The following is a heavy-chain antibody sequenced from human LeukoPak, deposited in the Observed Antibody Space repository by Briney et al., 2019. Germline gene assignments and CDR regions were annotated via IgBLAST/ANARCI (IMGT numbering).Heavy chain of an antibody. Sequence: PSETLSLTCTVSGGSISSGGYYWSWIRQHPGKGLEWIGYIYYSGSTYYNPSLKSRVTISVDTSKNQFSLKLSSVTAAGTAVYYCASHPRPLIAAAGQEYFQHWGQGTLVTVSS. CDR3: ASHPRPLIAAAGQEYFQH. J-gene: IGHJ1*01. D-gene: IGHD6-13*01. V-gene: IGHV4-31*03. CDR2: IYYSGST. CDR1: GGSISSGGYY.